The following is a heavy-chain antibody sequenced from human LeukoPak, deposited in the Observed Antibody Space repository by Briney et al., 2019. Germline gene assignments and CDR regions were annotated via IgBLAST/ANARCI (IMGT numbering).Heavy chain of an antibody. CDR2: INPDSGGT. D-gene: IGHD6-6*01. V-gene: IGHV1-2*02. CDR1: GYTFTGYY. CDR3: ARVPGVWSSSSGGRPYYYYYMDV. Sequence: GASVKLSCKAFGYTFTGYYMYWVRQAPGQGHERVGWINPDSGGTYYAQKCQGRVTMTRDTSITTAYMELSRLRSDDTAVYYCARVPGVWSSSSGGRPYYYYYMDVWGKGTTVTVSS. J-gene: IGHJ6*03.